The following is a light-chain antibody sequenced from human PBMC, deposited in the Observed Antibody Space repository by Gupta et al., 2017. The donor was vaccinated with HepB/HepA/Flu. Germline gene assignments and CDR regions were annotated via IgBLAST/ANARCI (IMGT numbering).Light chain of an antibody. CDR1: QSVLYNSDNKNY. CDR3: QQYYSAPPS. Sequence: DVVMTQSPYSLALSLVELATINCKSSQSVLYNSDNKNYLAWYQQTPGQSPKLLIYWASTRESGVSDRFSGSGSGTDFTLTISSLQAEDVAVYYCQQYYSAPPSFGQGTRLELK. J-gene: IGKJ2*01. V-gene: IGKV4-1*01. CDR2: WAS.